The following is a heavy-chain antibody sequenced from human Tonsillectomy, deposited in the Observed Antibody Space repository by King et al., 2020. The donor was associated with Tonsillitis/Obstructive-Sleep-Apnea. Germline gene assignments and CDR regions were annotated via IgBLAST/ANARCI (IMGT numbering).Heavy chain of an antibody. J-gene: IGHJ6*02. V-gene: IGHV4-59*01. D-gene: IGHD2-2*01. CDR1: GGSISSYY. CDR2: IFYRGST. CDR3: ARERVIEVPGLRGYYGMDV. Sequence: VQLQESGPGLVKPSETLSLTCTVSGGSISSYYWSWIRPPPGKGLEWIGYIFYRGSTNYNPTPKRRVTILVHTTKNQLSLKLSSVTAADPAVYYCARERVIEVPGLRGYYGMDVWGQGTTVTVSS.